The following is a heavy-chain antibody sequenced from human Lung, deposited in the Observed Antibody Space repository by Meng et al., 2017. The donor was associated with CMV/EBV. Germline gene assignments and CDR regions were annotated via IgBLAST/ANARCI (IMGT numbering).Heavy chain of an antibody. V-gene: IGHV3-48*04. J-gene: IGHJ4*02. Sequence: GEXXKISCAASGFNFGTYGLNWVRQAPGRGLEWISFISSDSRTKTYADSVKGRFTISRDDAKKSLSLQMRSLRAEDTALYYCARDRGVVIPAAPYYFDYWXQGTLVTVSS. D-gene: IGHD2-2*01. CDR2: ISSDSRTK. CDR3: ARDRGVVIPAAPYYFDY. CDR1: GFNFGTYG.